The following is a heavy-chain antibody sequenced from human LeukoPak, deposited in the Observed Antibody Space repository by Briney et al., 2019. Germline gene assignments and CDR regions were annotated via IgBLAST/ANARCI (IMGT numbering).Heavy chain of an antibody. V-gene: IGHV3-21*01. CDR2: ISSRSSYI. CDR3: ARDLGDYYDSSGYYVAP. Sequence: GGSLRLSCAASGFTFSSYSMNWVRQAPGKGLEWVSSISSRSSYIYYADSVKGRFTISRDNAKNSLYLQMNSLRAEDTAVYYCARDLGDYYDSSGYYVAPWGQGTLVTVSS. D-gene: IGHD3-22*01. CDR1: GFTFSSYS. J-gene: IGHJ5*02.